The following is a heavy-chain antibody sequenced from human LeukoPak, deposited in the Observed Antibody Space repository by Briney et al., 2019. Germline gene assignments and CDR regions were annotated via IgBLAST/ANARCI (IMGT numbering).Heavy chain of an antibody. J-gene: IGHJ4*02. CDR2: IYYSGST. CDR1: GGSISSGGYY. V-gene: IGHV4-61*08. D-gene: IGHD3-10*01. CDR3: ANYKRDSGTYCIDY. Sequence: SETLSLTCTVSGGSISSGGYYWSWIRQPPGKGLEWIGYIYYSGSTNYNPSLKSRVTMSVDGSKNQFSLRLNSVTAADAAVYYCANYKRDSGTYCIDYWGQGTLVTVSS.